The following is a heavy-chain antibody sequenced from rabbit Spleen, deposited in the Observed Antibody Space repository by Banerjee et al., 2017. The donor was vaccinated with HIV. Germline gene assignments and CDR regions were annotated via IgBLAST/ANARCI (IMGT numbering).Heavy chain of an antibody. CDR2: IFGGSVGNT. CDR1: GFTISTYYY. V-gene: IGHV1S45*01. CDR3: ARDTGTSFSSYGMDL. Sequence: QEQLVESGGGLVQPEGSLALTCKASGFTISTYYYMCWVRQAPGKGLEWIGCIFGGSVGNTAYATWAKGRFTISKTSSTTVTLQMTSLTAADTATYFCARDTGTSFSSYGMDLWGPGTLVTVS. J-gene: IGHJ6*01. D-gene: IGHD8-1*01.